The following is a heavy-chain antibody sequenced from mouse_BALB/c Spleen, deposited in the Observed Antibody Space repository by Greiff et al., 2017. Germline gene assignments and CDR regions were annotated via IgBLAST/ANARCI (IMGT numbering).Heavy chain of an antibody. V-gene: IGHV2-9*02. D-gene: IGHD2-3*01. CDR1: GFSLTSYG. CDR3: ARGADGYSYYFDY. J-gene: IGHJ2*01. Sequence: VQLQQSGPGLVAPSQSLSITCTVSGFSLTSYGVHWVRQPPGKGLEWLGVIWAGGSTNYNSALMSRLSISKDNSKSQVFLKMNSLQTDDTAMYYCARGADGYSYYFDYWGQGTTLTVSS. CDR2: IWAGGST.